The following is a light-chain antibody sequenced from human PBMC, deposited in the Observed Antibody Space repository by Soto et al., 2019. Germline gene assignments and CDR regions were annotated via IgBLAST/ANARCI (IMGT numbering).Light chain of an antibody. CDR1: QGVGTSF. CDR2: VAS. CDR3: QQYDSSPWT. J-gene: IGKJ1*01. V-gene: IGKV3-20*01. Sequence: EIVLTQSPGTLSLSPGERATLSCRASQGVGTSFLAWYQQKLGQAPRLLIYVASSRATGIPDRFSGSGSGTDFTLTISGLEPEDFAVYYCQQYDSSPWTFGQGTRVEIK.